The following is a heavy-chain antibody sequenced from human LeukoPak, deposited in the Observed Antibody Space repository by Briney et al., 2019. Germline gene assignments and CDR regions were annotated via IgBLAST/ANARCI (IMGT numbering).Heavy chain of an antibody. Sequence: AGRCLRLSYVASGFTFRSFWMSGVRQAPGKGLEFVANIDQDGSVKNYVDSVKGRFIISRDNAKNSLYLQMDSLRAEDTAVYFCARDPGSSSFDYWGLGTPVTVSS. CDR1: GFTFRSFW. D-gene: IGHD6-13*01. V-gene: IGHV3-7*01. J-gene: IGHJ4*02. CDR3: ARDPGSSSFDY. CDR2: IDQDGSVK.